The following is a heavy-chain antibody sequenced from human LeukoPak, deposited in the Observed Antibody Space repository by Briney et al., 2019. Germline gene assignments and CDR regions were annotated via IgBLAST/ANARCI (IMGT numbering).Heavy chain of an antibody. D-gene: IGHD5-18*01. J-gene: IGHJ5*02. V-gene: IGHV4-61*02. Sequence: PSETLSLTCTVSGGSISSGSYYWSWIRQPAGKGLEWVGRIYTSGSTNYNPSLKSRVTISVDTSKNQFSLKLSSVTAADTAVYYCARGFPGGYSYGSNWFDPWGQGTLVTVSS. CDR1: GGSISSGSYY. CDR2: IYTSGST. CDR3: ARGFPGGYSYGSNWFDP.